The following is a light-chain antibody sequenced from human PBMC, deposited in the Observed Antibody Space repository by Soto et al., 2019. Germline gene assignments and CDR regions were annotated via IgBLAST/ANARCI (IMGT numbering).Light chain of an antibody. J-gene: IGLJ2*01. CDR2: DNN. Sequence: QSVLTQPPSVSAAPGQKVTISCSGSSSNIGNNYVSWYQQLPGTAPKLLIYDNNMRPSGIPHRFSGSKSGTSATLGITGLQTGDEADYYCGTWDSSLSAHVVFGGGTKLTVL. CDR1: SSNIGNNY. V-gene: IGLV1-51*01. CDR3: GTWDSSLSAHVV.